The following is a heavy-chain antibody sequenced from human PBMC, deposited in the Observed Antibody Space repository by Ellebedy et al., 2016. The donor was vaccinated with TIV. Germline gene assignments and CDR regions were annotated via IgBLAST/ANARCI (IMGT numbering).Heavy chain of an antibody. D-gene: IGHD2-21*01. Sequence: GGSLRLSXAASGFTFDDCAMHWVRQVPGKGLEWVSGITWNSDRVAYVDSVKGRFTISRDNAKHSLYPQMNSLSAEDTAVYYCARAAHFYSYGLDVWGQGTTVTVSS. J-gene: IGHJ6*02. CDR2: ITWNSDRV. V-gene: IGHV3-9*01. CDR1: GFTFDDCA. CDR3: ARAAHFYSYGLDV.